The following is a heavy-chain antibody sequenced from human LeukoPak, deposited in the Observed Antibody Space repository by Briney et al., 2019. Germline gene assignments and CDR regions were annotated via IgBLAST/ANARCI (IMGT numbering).Heavy chain of an antibody. CDR1: GGSFGGYY. Sequence: SETLSLTCAVYGGSFGGYYWSWIRQPPGKGLEWIGEINDSGSSNYIPSLKSRVTISVDRSKNQFSLWLSSVTAADTAMYYCARQYGSGSYYPPFDYWGQGTLVTVSS. V-gene: IGHV4-34*01. J-gene: IGHJ4*02. D-gene: IGHD3-10*01. CDR2: INDSGSS. CDR3: ARQYGSGSYYPPFDY.